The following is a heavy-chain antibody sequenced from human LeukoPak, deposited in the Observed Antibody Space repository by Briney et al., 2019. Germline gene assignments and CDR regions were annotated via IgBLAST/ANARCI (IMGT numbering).Heavy chain of an antibody. V-gene: IGHV3-53*01. CDR1: GFTVSSNY. CDR3: ARPAYDILTGSAGQFDY. D-gene: IGHD3-9*01. CDR2: IYSGGST. J-gene: IGHJ4*02. Sequence: GGSLRLSCAASGFTVSSNYMSWVRQAPGKGLEWVSVIYSGGSTYYADSVRGRFTISRDNSKNMLYLQMNSLRAEDTAVYYCARPAYDILTGSAGQFDYWGQGTLVTVSS.